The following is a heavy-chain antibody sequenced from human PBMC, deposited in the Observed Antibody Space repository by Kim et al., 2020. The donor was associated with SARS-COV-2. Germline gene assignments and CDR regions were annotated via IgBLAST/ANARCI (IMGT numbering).Heavy chain of an antibody. V-gene: IGHV3-23*01. CDR1: GFTFSSYA. CDR3: AKDPELELFSSYYGMDV. J-gene: IGHJ6*02. Sequence: GGSLRLSCAASGFTFSSYAMSWVRQAPGKGLEWVSAISGSGGSTYYADSVKGRFTISRDNSKNTLYLQMNSLRAEDTAVYYCAKDPELELFSSYYGMDVWGQGTTVTVSS. D-gene: IGHD1-7*01. CDR2: ISGSGGST.